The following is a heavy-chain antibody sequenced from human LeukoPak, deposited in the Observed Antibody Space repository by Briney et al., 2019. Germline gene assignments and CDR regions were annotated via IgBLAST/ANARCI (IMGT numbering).Heavy chain of an antibody. CDR3: AKSGIAAAGFDY. CDR2: ISYDGSNK. J-gene: IGHJ4*02. V-gene: IGHV3-30*18. Sequence: GGSLRLSCAASGFTFSSYGMHWVRQAAGKGLEWVAVISYDGSNKYYADSVKGRFTISRDNSKNTLYLQMNSLRAEDTAVYYCAKSGIAAAGFDYWGQGALVTVSP. CDR1: GFTFSSYG. D-gene: IGHD6-13*01.